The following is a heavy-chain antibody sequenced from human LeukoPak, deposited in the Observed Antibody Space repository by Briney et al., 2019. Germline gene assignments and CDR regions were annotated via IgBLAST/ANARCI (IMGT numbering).Heavy chain of an antibody. D-gene: IGHD3-22*01. Sequence: GGSLRLSCAASGFTFSSYSMNWVRQAPGKGLEWVSSISSSSSYIYYADSVKGRFTISRDNSKNTLYLQMNSLRAEDTAVYYCAKDRDYYDSSGYYAFDYWGQGTLVTVSS. CDR3: AKDRDYYDSSGYYAFDY. CDR2: ISSSSSYI. J-gene: IGHJ4*02. V-gene: IGHV3-21*01. CDR1: GFTFSSYS.